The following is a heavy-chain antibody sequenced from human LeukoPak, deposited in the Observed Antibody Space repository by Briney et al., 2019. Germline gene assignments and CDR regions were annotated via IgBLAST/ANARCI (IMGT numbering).Heavy chain of an antibody. J-gene: IGHJ3*02. D-gene: IGHD1-26*01. Sequence: GGSLRLSCTASGFTFGDYAMSWVRQAPGKGLEWVGFIRSKAYGGTTEYAASVKGRFTISRDDSKSIAYLQMNSLKTEDTAVYYCAREEGSPGAFDIWGQGTMVTVSS. CDR2: IRSKAYGGTT. CDR3: AREEGSPGAFDI. V-gene: IGHV3-49*04. CDR1: GFTFGDYA.